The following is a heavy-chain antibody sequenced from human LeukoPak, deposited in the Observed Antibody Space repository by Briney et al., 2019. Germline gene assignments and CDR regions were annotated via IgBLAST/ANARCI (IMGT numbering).Heavy chain of an antibody. Sequence: GGSLRLSCAASGFTFNNYAMNWVRQAPGKGLEWVSGISGSGGSTYYADSVKGRFTISRDNSKNTLYLQVNSLRVEDTAVYYCAKDLGSGSRTGFDYWGQGTLVTVSS. V-gene: IGHV3-23*01. CDR1: GFTFNNYA. D-gene: IGHD6-19*01. J-gene: IGHJ4*02. CDR2: ISGSGGST. CDR3: AKDLGSGSRTGFDY.